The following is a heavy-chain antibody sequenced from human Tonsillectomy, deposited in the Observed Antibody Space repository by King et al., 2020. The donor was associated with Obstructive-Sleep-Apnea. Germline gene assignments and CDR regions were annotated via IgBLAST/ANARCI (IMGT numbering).Heavy chain of an antibody. D-gene: IGHD2-2*03. V-gene: IGHV4-39*07. J-gene: IGHJ6*02. CDR1: GGSLGSSNYY. CDR3: ARLDIEYSYQYGMDV. Sequence: QLQESGPGLVKPSETLSLTCTVSGGSLGSSNYYWGWIRQPPGKGLEWIGSINYSGNTYYDPSLRGRVTISVDTSKNQLSLRLTSVTAADTAVYYCARLDIEYSYQYGMDVWGQGTTVTVSS. CDR2: INYSGNT.